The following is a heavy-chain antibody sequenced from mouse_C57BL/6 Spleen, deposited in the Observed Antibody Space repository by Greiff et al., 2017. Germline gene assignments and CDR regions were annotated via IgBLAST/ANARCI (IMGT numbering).Heavy chain of an antibody. D-gene: IGHD1-1*01. CDR2: IDPEDGDT. J-gene: IGHJ4*01. CDR1: GFNIKDYY. V-gene: IGHV14-1*01. Sequence: VQLQQSGAELVRPGASVKLSCTASGFNIKDYYMHWVKQRPEQGLEWIGRIDPEDGDTEYAPKFQGKDTMTADPSSNTAYLQLSSLTSEDTAVYYCTTRDYYGSSYAMDYWGQGTSVTVSS. CDR3: TTRDYYGSSYAMDY.